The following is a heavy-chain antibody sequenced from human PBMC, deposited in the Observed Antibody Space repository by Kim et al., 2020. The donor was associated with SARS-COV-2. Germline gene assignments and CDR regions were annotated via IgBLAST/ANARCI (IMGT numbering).Heavy chain of an antibody. J-gene: IGHJ6*02. Sequence: GGSLRLSCAASGFNFDHYIMHWVRQAPGKGLEWVSLVSWDGGTTYYADSVKGRFTISRDNTKKSLILQMNSLRTEDTALYYCAKDHGSGYYYYGMDVWGQGTTVTVSS. CDR2: VSWDGGTT. CDR1: GFNFDHYI. D-gene: IGHD3-10*01. V-gene: IGHV3-43*01. CDR3: AKDHGSGYYYYGMDV.